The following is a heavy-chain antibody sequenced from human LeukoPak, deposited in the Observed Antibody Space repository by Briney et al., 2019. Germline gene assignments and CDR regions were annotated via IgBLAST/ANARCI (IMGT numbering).Heavy chain of an antibody. Sequence: GGSLRLSCAASGFTFSNYAMHWVRQAPGKGLEWVSAVSGGGGSTNYADSVKGRFTISRDNSKNTLYLQMNSLRAEDTAVYYCANPGRYTSGWVFPPSFDYWGQGTPVTVSS. CDR1: GFTFSNYA. D-gene: IGHD6-19*01. J-gene: IGHJ4*02. CDR3: ANPGRYTSGWVFPPSFDY. CDR2: VSGGGGST. V-gene: IGHV3-23*01.